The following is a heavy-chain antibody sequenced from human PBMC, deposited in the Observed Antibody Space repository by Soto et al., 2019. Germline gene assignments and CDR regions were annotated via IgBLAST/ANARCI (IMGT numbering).Heavy chain of an antibody. CDR2: IYYSGST. Sequence: SETLSLTCIVSGSSIIPFYWSWIRQPPGKGLEWIGNIYYSGSTNYNPSLKSRVTISVDTSKRQFSLNLYPMTAADTAVYYCSRVGGYYGDYPNFDYWGQGTRVTVSS. CDR3: SRVGGYYGDYPNFDY. CDR1: GSSIIPFY. V-gene: IGHV4-59*01. J-gene: IGHJ4*02. D-gene: IGHD4-17*01.